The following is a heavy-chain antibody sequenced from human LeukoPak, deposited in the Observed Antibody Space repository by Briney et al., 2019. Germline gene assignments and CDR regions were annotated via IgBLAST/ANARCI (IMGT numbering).Heavy chain of an antibody. Sequence: PSETLSLTCTVSGGSISSYYWSWIRQPPGKGLEWVANIKQDGSEKFYVESVKGRFTVSRDNARNSLYLQMNSLRAEDTAVYYCANIKDTGTYYFDHWGQGTLVTVSS. CDR3: ANIKDTGTYYFDH. J-gene: IGHJ4*02. CDR1: GGSISSYY. V-gene: IGHV3-7*01. CDR2: IKQDGSEK. D-gene: IGHD3-10*01.